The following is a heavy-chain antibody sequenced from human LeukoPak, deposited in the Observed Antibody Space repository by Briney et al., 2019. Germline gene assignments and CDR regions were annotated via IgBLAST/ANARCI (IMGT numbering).Heavy chain of an antibody. CDR1: EFTFSSYG. J-gene: IGHJ4*02. D-gene: IGHD3-22*01. CDR3: ARDGLYYYDSSGSVDY. Sequence: PGGSLRLSCAASEFTFSSYGMHWVRQAPGKGLEWVAFIRYDGSNKYYADSVKGRFTISRDNSKNTLYLQMNSLRAEDTAVYYCARDGLYYYDSSGSVDYWGQGTLVTVSS. CDR2: IRYDGSNK. V-gene: IGHV3-30*02.